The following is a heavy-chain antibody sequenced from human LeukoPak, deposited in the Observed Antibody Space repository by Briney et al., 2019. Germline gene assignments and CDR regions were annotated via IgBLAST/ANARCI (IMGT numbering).Heavy chain of an antibody. CDR2: IRASSSNT. CDR3: ARDTKYAFDN. J-gene: IGHJ4*02. CDR1: GFTFSHYS. Sequence: GGSLRLSCAASGFTFSHYSMTWVRQAPGKGLKWLSYIRASSSNTKYADSVKGRFTISGDKANNSVYLQMNSLRVEDTAVYYCARDTKYAFDNWGQGTLVTVSS. D-gene: IGHD2-2*01. V-gene: IGHV3-48*01.